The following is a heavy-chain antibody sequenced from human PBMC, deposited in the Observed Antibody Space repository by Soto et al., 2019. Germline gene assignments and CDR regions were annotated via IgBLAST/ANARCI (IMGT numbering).Heavy chain of an antibody. CDR3: ARGDYYDSSGYSPLFYYYYYGMDV. CDR1: GYTFTSYG. J-gene: IGHJ6*02. Sequence: ASVKVSCQASGYTFTSYGISWVRQAPGQGLELMGLISASNGNPHYAQKLPGRVTMTTDNDTSTAYMELRSLRSDDTAGYYCARGDYYDSSGYSPLFYYYYYGMDVWGQGTTVTVSS. CDR2: ISASNGNP. D-gene: IGHD3-22*01. V-gene: IGHV1-18*04.